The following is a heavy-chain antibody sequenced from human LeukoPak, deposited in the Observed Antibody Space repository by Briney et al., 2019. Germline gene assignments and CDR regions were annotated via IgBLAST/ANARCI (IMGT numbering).Heavy chain of an antibody. V-gene: IGHV3-48*01. CDR2: ISSGSSTI. Sequence: GGSLRLSCAASGFTFSSYSMNWVRQAPGKGLEWVSYISSGSSTIYYADSVKGRFTISRDNAKNSLYLQMNSLRAEDTAVYYCARDPVVVPAAVFDYWGQGTLVTVSS. CDR3: ARDPVVVPAAVFDY. D-gene: IGHD2-2*01. CDR1: GFTFSSYS. J-gene: IGHJ4*02.